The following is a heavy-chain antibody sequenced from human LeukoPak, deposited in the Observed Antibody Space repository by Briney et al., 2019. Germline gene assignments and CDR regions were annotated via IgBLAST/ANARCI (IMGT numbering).Heavy chain of an antibody. CDR3: AKNGDRGAYCSGGTCYPYYYYYMDV. V-gene: IGHV3-23*01. CDR1: GFTFSSFG. CDR2: ISSTGGTT. J-gene: IGHJ6*03. Sequence: GGTLRLSCAASGFTFSSFGMSWVRQVPGKGLEWVSSISSTGGTTYYADSVKGRFTISRDNSKNTLYLQMNSLRGEDTDIYYCAKNGDRGAYCSGGTCYPYYYYYMDVWGKGTTVTISS. D-gene: IGHD2-15*01.